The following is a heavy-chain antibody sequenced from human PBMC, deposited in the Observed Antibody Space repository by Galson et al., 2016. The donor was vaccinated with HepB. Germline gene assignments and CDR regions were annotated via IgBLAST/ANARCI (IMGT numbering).Heavy chain of an antibody. V-gene: IGHV3-7*03. D-gene: IGHD3-3*01. Sequence: SLRLSCAASGFTFSSFWMSWVRQAPGKGQEWVANIKQDGSEKHYADSVKGLFTISRDNANHSVYLQLNSLRAEDTAVYYCARDRDFPDGHPDPFDCWGQGTVVTVS. CDR1: GFTFSSFW. J-gene: IGHJ4*02. CDR2: IKQDGSEK. CDR3: ARDRDFPDGHPDPFDC.